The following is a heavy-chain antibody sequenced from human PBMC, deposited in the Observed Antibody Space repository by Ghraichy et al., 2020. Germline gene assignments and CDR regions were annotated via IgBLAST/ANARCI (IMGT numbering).Heavy chain of an antibody. CDR1: GFTFSSYE. CDR2: ISSSGSTI. V-gene: IGHV3-48*03. J-gene: IGHJ4*02. D-gene: IGHD5-18*01. Sequence: GGSLRLSCAASGFTFSSYEMNWVRQAPGKGLEWVSYISSSGSTIYYADSVKGRFTISRDNAKNSLYLQMNSLRAEDTAVYYCARRARSGYSYGCVDYWGQGTLVTVSS. CDR3: ARRARSGYSYGCVDY.